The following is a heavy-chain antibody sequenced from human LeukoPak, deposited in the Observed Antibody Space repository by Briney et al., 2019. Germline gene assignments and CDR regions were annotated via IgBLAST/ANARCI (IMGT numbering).Heavy chain of an antibody. D-gene: IGHD6-13*01. Sequence: ASVKVSCKASGYTFTSYDINWVRQATGQGLEWMGWMNPNSGNTGYAQKFQGRVTMTRNTSISTAYMELRSLRSEDTAVYYCATAPYSSSWYGFDYWGQGTLVTVSS. J-gene: IGHJ4*02. CDR2: MNPNSGNT. V-gene: IGHV1-8*01. CDR3: ATAPYSSSWYGFDY. CDR1: GYTFTSYD.